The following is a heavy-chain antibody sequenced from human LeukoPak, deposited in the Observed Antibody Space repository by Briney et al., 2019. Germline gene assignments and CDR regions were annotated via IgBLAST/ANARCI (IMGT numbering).Heavy chain of an antibody. J-gene: IGHJ4*02. D-gene: IGHD3-22*01. V-gene: IGHV3-9*01. CDR1: GFTFGNYA. CDR2: ISWNSGSI. Sequence: GRSLRLSCAASGFTFGNYAMHWVRQAPGKGLEWVSGISWNSGSIGYADSVKGRFTISRDNAKNFLYLQMNSLRAEDTALYYCTKERSSIYYLSNGFLDYWGQGTLVTVSS. CDR3: TKERSSIYYLSNGFLDY.